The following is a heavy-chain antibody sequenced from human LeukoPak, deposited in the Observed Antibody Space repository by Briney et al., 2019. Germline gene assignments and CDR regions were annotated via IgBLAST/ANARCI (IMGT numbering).Heavy chain of an antibody. CDR2: ISNSGTT. Sequence: GGSLRLSCAATDFSLNTYNMNWVRQAPGKGLEWVSVISNSGTTYYADSVKGRLTISRDNSKNTVYLQMNSLRAEDTAVYYCAGFGGNSFWGPGTLVTVSS. D-gene: IGHD4-23*01. CDR3: AGFGGNSF. J-gene: IGHJ4*02. V-gene: IGHV3-66*01. CDR1: DFSLNTYN.